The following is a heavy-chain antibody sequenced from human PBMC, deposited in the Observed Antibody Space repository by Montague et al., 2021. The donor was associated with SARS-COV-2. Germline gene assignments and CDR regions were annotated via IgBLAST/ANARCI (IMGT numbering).Heavy chain of an antibody. CDR3: ARPRPGGPNNWFDT. J-gene: IGHJ5*02. CDR2: FYYNGIT. V-gene: IGHV4-39*01. CDR1: GGPFSSTSFY. D-gene: IGHD6-6*01. Sequence: SETLSLTCSVSGGPFSSTSFYWGWIRQSPGKGLEWVANFYYNGITYYNPSLKSRATLSVDPSTNQFFLKLTSVTAADTAVYYCARPRPGGPNNWFDTWGQGILVTVSS.